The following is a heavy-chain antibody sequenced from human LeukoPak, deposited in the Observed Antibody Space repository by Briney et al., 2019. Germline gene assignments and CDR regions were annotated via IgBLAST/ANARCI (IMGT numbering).Heavy chain of an antibody. V-gene: IGHV4-30-4*01. J-gene: IGHJ4*02. D-gene: IGHD4-17*01. CDR1: GGSISSGDYY. CDR3: ARDSSRNTVTGGLNFDY. Sequence: SQTLSLTCTVSGGSISSGDYYWSWIRQPPGKGLEWIGYIYYSGSTYYNPSLKSRVTISVDTSKNQFSLKLSSVTAADTAVYYCARDSSRNTVTGGLNFDYWGQGTLVTVSS. CDR2: IYYSGST.